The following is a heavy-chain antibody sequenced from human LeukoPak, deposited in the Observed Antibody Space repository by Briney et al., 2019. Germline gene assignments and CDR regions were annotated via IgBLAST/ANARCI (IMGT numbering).Heavy chain of an antibody. D-gene: IGHD1-7*01. CDR2: IGGSGGST. J-gene: IGHJ4*02. Sequence: PGGSLRLSRAASGFTFSSYAMSWVRQAPGKGLEWVSAIGGSGGSTYYADSVKGRFTISRDNSKNTLYLQMNSLRAEDTAVYYCAKVGPKTGTFDYWGQGTLVTVSS. CDR1: GFTFSSYA. V-gene: IGHV3-23*01. CDR3: AKVGPKTGTFDY.